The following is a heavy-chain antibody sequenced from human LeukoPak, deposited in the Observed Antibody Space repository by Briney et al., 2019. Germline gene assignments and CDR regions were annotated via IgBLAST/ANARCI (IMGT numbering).Heavy chain of an antibody. Sequence: GGSLRLSCAASGFTFSSYAMSWVRQAPGKGLEWVSAISGSDGGTCYADSVKGRFTISRDNSKNTLYLQMNSLRAEDTAVYYCAKDIWSAVSASDGFDYWGQGTLVTVSS. J-gene: IGHJ4*02. V-gene: IGHV3-23*01. CDR2: ISGSDGGT. D-gene: IGHD3-10*01. CDR3: AKDIWSAVSASDGFDY. CDR1: GFTFSSYA.